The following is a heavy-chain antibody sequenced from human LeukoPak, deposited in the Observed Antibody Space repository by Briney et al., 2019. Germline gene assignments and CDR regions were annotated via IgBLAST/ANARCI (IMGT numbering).Heavy chain of an antibody. CDR1: GGSISDTNHY. CDR2: IDYRGNT. V-gene: IGHV4-39*07. D-gene: IGHD3-9*01. CDR3: ASSSQEYYDIFTGFHD. Sequence: SETLSLTCSVSGGSISDTNHYWGWIRQPPGKGLEWIASIDYRGNTYQKPSLKSRVTISVDTSKSHFSLQLSSVTAADTAVYYCASSSQEYYDIFTGFHDWGQGTLVVVSS. J-gene: IGHJ1*01.